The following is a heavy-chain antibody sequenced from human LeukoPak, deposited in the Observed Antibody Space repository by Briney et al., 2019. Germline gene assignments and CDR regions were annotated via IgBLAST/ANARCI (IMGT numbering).Heavy chain of an antibody. D-gene: IGHD4-23*01. J-gene: IGHJ3*02. V-gene: IGHV1-24*01. CDR1: GYTLTELS. CDR3: ARDSPTTVDDAFDI. CDR2: FDPEDGET. Sequence: ASVKVSCKVSGYTLTELSMHWVRQAPGKGLEWMGGFDPEDGETIYAQKFQGRVTMTEDTSTDTAYMELSSLRSEDTAVYYCARDSPTTVDDAFDIWGQGTMVTVSS.